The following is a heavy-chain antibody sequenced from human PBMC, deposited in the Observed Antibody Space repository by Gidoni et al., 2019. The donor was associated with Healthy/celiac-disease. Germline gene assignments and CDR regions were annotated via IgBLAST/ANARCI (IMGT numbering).Heavy chain of an antibody. J-gene: IGHJ4*02. Sequence: EVQLVESGGGLVKPGGSLRLSCAASGFTFSSYSMNWVRQAQGKGLEWVSSISSSSSYIYYADSGKGRFTISRDNAKNSLYLQMNSLRAEDTAVYYCARDQEVGLSGSYPDYWGQGTLVTVSS. CDR2: ISSSSSYI. D-gene: IGHD1-26*01. V-gene: IGHV3-21*01. CDR1: GFTFSSYS. CDR3: ARDQEVGLSGSYPDY.